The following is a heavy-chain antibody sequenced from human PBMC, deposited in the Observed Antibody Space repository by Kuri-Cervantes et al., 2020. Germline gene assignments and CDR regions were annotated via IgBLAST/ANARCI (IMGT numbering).Heavy chain of an antibody. Sequence: GESLKISCAASGFTFSDYYMSWIRQAPGKGLEWVSYISSSSSTIYYADSVKGRFTISRDNSKNTLYLQMNSLRAEDTAVYYCARDDSSAGYYYDSSGLDYWGQGTLVTVSS. D-gene: IGHD3-22*01. V-gene: IGHV3-11*04. CDR1: GFTFSDYY. CDR2: ISSSSSTI. CDR3: ARDDSSAGYYYDSSGLDY. J-gene: IGHJ4*02.